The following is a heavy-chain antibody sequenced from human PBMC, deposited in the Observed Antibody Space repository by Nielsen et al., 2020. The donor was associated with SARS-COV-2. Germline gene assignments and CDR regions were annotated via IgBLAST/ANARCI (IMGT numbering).Heavy chain of an antibody. J-gene: IGHJ3*02. CDR1: GFTFSSYA. CDR2: ISYDGSNK. Sequence: GESLKISCAASGFTFSSYAMHWVRQAPGKGLGWVAVISYDGSNKYYADSVKGRFTISRDNSKNTLYLQMNSLRAEDTAVYYCAKDLERYGDYVLRGVGDAFDIWGQGTMVTVSS. D-gene: IGHD4-17*01. V-gene: IGHV3-30-3*01. CDR3: AKDLERYGDYVLRGVGDAFDI.